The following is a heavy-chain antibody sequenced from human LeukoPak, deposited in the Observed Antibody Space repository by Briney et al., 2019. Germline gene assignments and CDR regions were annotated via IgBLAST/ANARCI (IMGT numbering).Heavy chain of an antibody. CDR1: GFTSSSHG. J-gene: IGHJ3*02. CDR3: AKDRLGTLDAFDI. D-gene: IGHD3-9*01. V-gene: IGHV3-74*01. CDR2: IKSDGSST. Sequence: GGSLRLSCAGSGFTSSSHGVHWVRQAPGKGLVWVSHIKSDGSSTNYADSVKGRFTISRDNAKNTLYLQIDSLRAEDTAVYYCAKDRLGTLDAFDIWGQGTMVTVSS.